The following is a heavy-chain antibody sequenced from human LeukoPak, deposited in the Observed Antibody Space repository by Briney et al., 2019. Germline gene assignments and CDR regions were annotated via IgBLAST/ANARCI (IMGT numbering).Heavy chain of an antibody. CDR2: ISASGGRR. V-gene: IGHV3-48*03. J-gene: IGHJ6*03. Sequence: PGGSLRLSCAASGFTFSSYEMTWVRQAPGKGLEWISYISASGGRRTYADSVKGRFTISRDNARNSLYLQMNSLTAEDTAVYYCARDPYSGAYGDTYYYFMDVWGKGTTVTISS. CDR3: ARDPYSGAYGDTYYYFMDV. CDR1: GFTFSSYE. D-gene: IGHD1-26*01.